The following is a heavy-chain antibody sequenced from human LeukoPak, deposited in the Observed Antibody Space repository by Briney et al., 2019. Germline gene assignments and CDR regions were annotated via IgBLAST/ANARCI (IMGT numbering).Heavy chain of an antibody. J-gene: IGHJ2*01. D-gene: IGHD2-2*01. CDR1: GGTFSRYA. V-gene: IGHV1-69*13. CDR3: ACCSSTSCPTGDWYFDL. Sequence: SVKVSCKASGGTFSRYAISWVRQAPGQGLEWMGGIIPIFGTANYAQKFQGRVTITADESTSTAYMELSSLRSEDTAVYYCACCSSTSCPTGDWYFDLWGRGTLVTVSS. CDR2: IIPIFGTA.